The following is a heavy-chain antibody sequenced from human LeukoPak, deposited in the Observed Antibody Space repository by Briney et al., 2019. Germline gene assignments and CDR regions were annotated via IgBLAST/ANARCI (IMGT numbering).Heavy chain of an antibody. J-gene: IGHJ5*02. CDR2: INHSGST. V-gene: IGHV4-34*01. CDR1: GGSFSGYY. CDR3: ARAGYSYGNWFDP. Sequence: SETLSLTCAVYGGSFSGYYWSWIRQPPGKGLEWIGEINHSGSTNYNPSLKSRVTMSVDTSKNQFSLKLSSVTAADTAVYYCARAGYSYGNWFDPWGQGTLVTVSS. D-gene: IGHD5-18*01.